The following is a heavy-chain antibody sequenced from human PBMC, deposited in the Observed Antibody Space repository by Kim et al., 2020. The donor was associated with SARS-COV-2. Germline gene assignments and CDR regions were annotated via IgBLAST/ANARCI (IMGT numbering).Heavy chain of an antibody. D-gene: IGHD4-4*01. J-gene: IGHJ3*02. CDR3: ARDYEKSVTNAFDI. Sequence: AEPVKGRLTISRDNAKNSLYLQMNSLRAEDTAVYYCARDYEKSVTNAFDIWGQGTMVTVSS. V-gene: IGHV3-21*01.